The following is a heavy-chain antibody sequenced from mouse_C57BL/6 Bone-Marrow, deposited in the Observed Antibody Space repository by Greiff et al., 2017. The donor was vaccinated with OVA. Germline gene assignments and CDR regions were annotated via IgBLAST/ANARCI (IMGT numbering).Heavy chain of an antibody. V-gene: IGHV3-6*01. CDR3: AREGCYYYGSYWYFDV. CDR2: ISYDGSN. J-gene: IGHJ1*03. D-gene: IGHD1-1*01. CDR1: GYSITSGYY. Sequence: EVQVVESGPGLVKPSQSLSLTCSVTGYSITSGYYWNWIRQFPGNKLEWMGYISYDGSNNYNPSLKNRISITRDTSKNQFFLKLNSVTTEDTATYYCAREGCYYYGSYWYFDVWGTGTTVTVSS.